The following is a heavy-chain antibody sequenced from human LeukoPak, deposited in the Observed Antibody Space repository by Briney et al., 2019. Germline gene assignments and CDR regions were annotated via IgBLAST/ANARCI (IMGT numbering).Heavy chain of an antibody. J-gene: IGHJ2*01. CDR3: AKTLRESSGREYFDL. V-gene: IGHV3-23*01. CDR2: VSGSGGST. CDR1: AFTFSTYA. D-gene: IGHD6-19*01. Sequence: GGSLRLSCAASAFTFSTYAMSWVRQAPGKALEWVSSVSGSGGSTYYADSVKGRFTISRDNSKNTLYLQMNSLRAEDTAEYYCAKTLRESSGREYFDLWGSGTLVTVSS.